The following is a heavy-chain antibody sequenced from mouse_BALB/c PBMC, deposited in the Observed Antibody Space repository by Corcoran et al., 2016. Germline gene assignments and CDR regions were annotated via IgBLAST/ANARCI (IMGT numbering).Heavy chain of an antibody. CDR1: GYSFTGYY. J-gene: IGHJ4*01. CDR2: ISCYNGAT. D-gene: IGHD1-1*01. CDR3: ARGSTTDYYAMDY. V-gene: IGHV1S34*01. Sequence: LVKTGASVKISCKASGYSFTGYYMHWVKQSHGKSLEWIGYISCYNGATSYNQKFKCKATFTVDTSSSTAYMQFNSLTSEDSAVYYCARGSTTDYYAMDYWGQGTSVTVSS.